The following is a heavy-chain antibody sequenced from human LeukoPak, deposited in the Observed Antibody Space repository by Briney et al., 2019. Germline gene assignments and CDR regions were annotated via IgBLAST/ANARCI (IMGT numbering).Heavy chain of an antibody. CDR3: AKESYYGSGSYKYVQH. D-gene: IGHD3-10*01. CDR2: ISGGGDYT. CDR1: GFAFSSNA. V-gene: IGHV3-23*01. J-gene: IGHJ1*01. Sequence: PGGSLRLSCAASGFAFSSNAMSWVRQAPGKGLEWVSPISGGGDYTSYADSVKGRFTISRDNPKNTLYLQMNSLRAEDTAAYYCAKESYYGSGSYKYVQHWGQGTLVTVSS.